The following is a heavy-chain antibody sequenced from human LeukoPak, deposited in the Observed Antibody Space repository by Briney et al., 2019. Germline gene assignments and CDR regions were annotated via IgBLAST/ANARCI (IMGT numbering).Heavy chain of an antibody. D-gene: IGHD2-15*01. J-gene: IGHJ4*02. CDR3: TALGAASEY. CDR2: IKSKTDGGTT. Sequence: PGGSLRLSCVAPGLTFSNAWMSWIRQAPGKGLQWVGHIKSKTDGGTTDYAAPVKGRFTISRDDSKNTLYLQMNSLKNEDAALYYCTALGAASEYWGQGALVTVSS. V-gene: IGHV3-15*01. CDR1: GLTFSNAW.